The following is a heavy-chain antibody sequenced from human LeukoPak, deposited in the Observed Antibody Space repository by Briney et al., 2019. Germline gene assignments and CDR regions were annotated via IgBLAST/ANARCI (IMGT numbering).Heavy chain of an antibody. D-gene: IGHD2-15*01. CDR1: GGSLSGHH. Sequence: SETLSLTCSVSGGSLSGHHWNWIRQSPGKGLQWIANIYYTGNADYNPSLRSRVTISVDTPKNQISLILNSVTAADTAIYYCARRTYCSGGRCYGEYWFDPWGPGTLVTVSS. V-gene: IGHV4-59*08. CDR2: IYYTGNA. J-gene: IGHJ5*02. CDR3: ARRTYCSGGRCYGEYWFDP.